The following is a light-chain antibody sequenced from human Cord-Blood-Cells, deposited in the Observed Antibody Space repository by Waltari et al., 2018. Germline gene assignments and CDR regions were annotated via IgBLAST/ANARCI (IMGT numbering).Light chain of an antibody. Sequence: DIQLTQSPSSLSASVGDRVTLTCRASQSISRYLNWYQQKPGRAPTLLIYSASSLHSGVPSRFSGSGSWRDFTLTISSLQPEDFATYYCQQSYSTPLVTFGPGTKVDIK. J-gene: IGKJ3*01. V-gene: IGKV1-39*01. CDR2: SAS. CDR1: QSISRY. CDR3: QQSYSTPLVT.